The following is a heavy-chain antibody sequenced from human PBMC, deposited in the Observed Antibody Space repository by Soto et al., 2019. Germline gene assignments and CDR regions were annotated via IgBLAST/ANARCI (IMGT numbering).Heavy chain of an antibody. D-gene: IGHD6-13*01. CDR3: ARAGIAAAGTGYYYYMDV. V-gene: IGHV4-34*01. Sequence: SETLSLTCPVYGGSFSGDCWSGIRQRPGKGLEWIGEINHSGSTNYNPSLKSRVTISVDTSKNQFSLKLSSVTAADTAVYYCARAGIAAAGTGYYYYMDVWGKGTTVT. J-gene: IGHJ6*03. CDR2: INHSGST. CDR1: GGSFSGDC.